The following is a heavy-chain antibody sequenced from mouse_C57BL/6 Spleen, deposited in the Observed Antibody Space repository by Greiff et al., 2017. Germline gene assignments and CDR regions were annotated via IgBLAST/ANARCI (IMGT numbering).Heavy chain of an antibody. V-gene: IGHV5-9*01. J-gene: IGHJ3*01. CDR1: GFTFSSYT. CDR3: ARLPYYGSSLAWFAY. CDR2: ISGGGGNT. Sequence: EVMLVESGGGLVKPGGSLKLSCAASGFTFSSYTMSWVRQTPEKRLEWVATISGGGGNTYYPDSVKGRFTISRDNAKNTLYLQMSSLRSEDTALYYCARLPYYGSSLAWFAYWGQGTLVTVSA. D-gene: IGHD1-1*01.